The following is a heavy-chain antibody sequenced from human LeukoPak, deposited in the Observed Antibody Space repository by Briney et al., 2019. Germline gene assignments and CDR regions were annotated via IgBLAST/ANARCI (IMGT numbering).Heavy chain of an antibody. CDR2: ISSSSTI. J-gene: IGHJ2*01. D-gene: IGHD6-19*01. Sequence: GGSLRLSCAASGFTFSSYSMNWVRQAPGKGLGWVSYISSSSTIYYADSVKGRFTISRDNAKNSLYLQMNSLRAEDTAVYYCARFPVAGTDQYWYFDLWGRGTLVTVSS. CDR1: GFTFSSYS. V-gene: IGHV3-48*04. CDR3: ARFPVAGTDQYWYFDL.